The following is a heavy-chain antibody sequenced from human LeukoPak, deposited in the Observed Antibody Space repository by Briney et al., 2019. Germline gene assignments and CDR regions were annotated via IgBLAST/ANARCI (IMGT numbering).Heavy chain of an antibody. CDR3: ARLTYYYGSGSYYNDRGWFDP. V-gene: IGHV4-59*08. J-gene: IGHJ5*02. CDR1: GGSISTYY. D-gene: IGHD3-10*01. Sequence: PSETLSLTCTVSGGSISTYYWSWIRQPPGKGLEWIGYIHNSGSTNYNPSLKSRVTISVDTSDNQFSLKLSSVTAADTAVYYCARLTYYYGSGSYYNDRGWFDPWGQGTLVTVSS. CDR2: IHNSGST.